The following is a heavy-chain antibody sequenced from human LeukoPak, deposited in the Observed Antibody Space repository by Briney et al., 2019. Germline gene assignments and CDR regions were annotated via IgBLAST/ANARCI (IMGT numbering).Heavy chain of an antibody. CDR3: ARGPTTVTRAFDY. J-gene: IGHJ4*02. CDR2: THTSGST. D-gene: IGHD4-17*01. V-gene: IGHV4-4*07. CDR1: GGSITSYY. Sequence: SSETLSLTCTFSGGSITSYYWSWIRQPAGKGLEWIGRTHTSGSTNYNPSLKSRVTMSVDTSKNQFSLKLSSVTAADTAVYYCARGPTTVTRAFDYWGQGTLVTVSS.